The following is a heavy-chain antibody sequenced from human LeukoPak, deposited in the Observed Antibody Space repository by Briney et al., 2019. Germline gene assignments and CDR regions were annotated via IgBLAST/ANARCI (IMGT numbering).Heavy chain of an antibody. D-gene: IGHD2/OR15-2a*01. J-gene: IGHJ4*02. CDR1: GFTFSNYG. V-gene: IGHV3-23*01. CDR2: ISGRP. Sequence: GGSLRLSCAASGFTFSNYGMTWVRQAPGKGLEWVSAISGRPSYADSVKGRFTISRDNSKNTLYLQVNSLRAEDTAVYYCAKALDYWYFDYWGQGTLVTVSS. CDR3: AKALDYWYFDY.